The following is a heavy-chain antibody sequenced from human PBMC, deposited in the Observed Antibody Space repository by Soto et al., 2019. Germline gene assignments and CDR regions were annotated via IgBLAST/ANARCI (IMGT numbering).Heavy chain of an antibody. CDR1: GFTFRSFT. V-gene: IGHV3-21*01. J-gene: IGHJ5*02. CDR3: TRDASRDSSARGWFDP. D-gene: IGHD6-13*01. Sequence: GGSLRLSCAASGFTFRSFTMNWVRQAPGKGLEWVSTISRNSAYIYYTDALRGRFTISRDNAKNSLHLQMNSLRAEDTAVYYCTRDASRDSSARGWFDPWGPGTLVTVS. CDR2: ISRNSAYI.